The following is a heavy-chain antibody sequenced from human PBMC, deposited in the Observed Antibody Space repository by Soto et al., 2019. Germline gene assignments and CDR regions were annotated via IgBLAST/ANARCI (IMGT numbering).Heavy chain of an antibody. J-gene: IGHJ4*01. CDR2: IKSKTDGGTT. CDR1: GFTFSDAW. V-gene: IGHV3-15*07. Sequence: GGSLRLSCAASGFTFSDAWINWVRQAPGKGLEWVGRIKSKTDGGTTDFAAPVKGRFAISRDDSRDMVYMQMYSLKTDDTAVYYCTTDSLFTGHLVRMDNWGHETPVTVSS. CDR3: TTDSLFTGHLVRMDN. D-gene: IGHD3-9*01.